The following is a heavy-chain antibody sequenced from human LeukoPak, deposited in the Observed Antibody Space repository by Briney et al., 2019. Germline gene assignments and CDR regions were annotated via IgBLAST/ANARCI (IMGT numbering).Heavy chain of an antibody. Sequence: PGGSLRLSCAASGFTFSSYAMHWVRQAPGKGLEWVAVISYDGSNKYYADSVKGRFTISRDNSKNTLYLQMNSLRAEDTAVYYCARDTESGSYPFDYWGQGTLVTVSS. V-gene: IGHV3-30-3*01. CDR3: ARDTESGSYPFDY. CDR1: GFTFSSYA. J-gene: IGHJ4*02. D-gene: IGHD1-26*01. CDR2: ISYDGSNK.